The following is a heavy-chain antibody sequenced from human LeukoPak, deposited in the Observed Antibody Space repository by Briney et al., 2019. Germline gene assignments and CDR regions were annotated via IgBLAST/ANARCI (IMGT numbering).Heavy chain of an antibody. D-gene: IGHD2-15*01. V-gene: IGHV4-38-2*02. J-gene: IGHJ5*02. CDR3: ARAGAVVDNWFDP. Sequence: SETLSLTCTVSGYSISSGYYWGWIRQPPGKGLKWIGSISHSGSTYYNPSLKSRVTISVDTSKNQFSLKLSSVTAADTAVYYCARAGAVVDNWFDPWGQGTLVTVSS. CDR1: GYSISSGYY. CDR2: ISHSGST.